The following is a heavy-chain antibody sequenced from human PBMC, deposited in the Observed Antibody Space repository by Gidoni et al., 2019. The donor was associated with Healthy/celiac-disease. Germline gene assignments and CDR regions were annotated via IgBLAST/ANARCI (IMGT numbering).Heavy chain of an antibody. CDR2: IYHSGST. J-gene: IGHJ5*02. CDR3: ARESRWTAFVFDP. Sequence: QLQLQESGSGLVKPSQTLSLTCAVSGGSISSGGYSWSWIRPPPGKGLEWIGYIYHSGSTYYNPSLKSRVTISVDRSKNQFSLKLSSVTAADMAVYYCARESRWTAFVFDPWGQGTLVTVSS. V-gene: IGHV4-30-2*01. CDR1: GGSISSGGYS. D-gene: IGHD3-3*01.